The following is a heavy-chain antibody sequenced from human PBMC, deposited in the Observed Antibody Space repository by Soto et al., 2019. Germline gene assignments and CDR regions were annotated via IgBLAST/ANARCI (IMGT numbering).Heavy chain of an antibody. CDR3: VKDRTGGSYPYYFDY. D-gene: IGHD1-26*01. CDR1: GFIFSTYA. J-gene: IGHJ4*02. CDR2: ISGDGATT. V-gene: IGHV3-64D*08. Sequence: GGSLRLSCSASGFIFSTYAMHWVRQAPGKGLEYVSAISGDGATTYYADSVKGRFTISRDISKDTLHLQMSRLRVEDTAVYYCVKDRTGGSYPYYFDYWGQGTLVTVSS.